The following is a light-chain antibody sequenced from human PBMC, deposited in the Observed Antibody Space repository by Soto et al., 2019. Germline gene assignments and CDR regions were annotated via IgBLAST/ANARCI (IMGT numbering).Light chain of an antibody. CDR1: QSVSSN. CDR3: QQYNNWPLT. Sequence: EIVMTQSPATLSVVPCERAALSCRASQSVSSNLAWYQQKPGQAPRLLIYDRSTRATGIPASFSGSGSGTDFTLTISSLQSEDFAVYYCQQYNNWPLTFGGGTKVDIK. J-gene: IGKJ4*01. CDR2: DRS. V-gene: IGKV3-15*01.